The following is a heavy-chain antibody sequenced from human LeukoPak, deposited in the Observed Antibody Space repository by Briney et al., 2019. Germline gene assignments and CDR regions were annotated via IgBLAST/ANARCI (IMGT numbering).Heavy chain of an antibody. CDR3: ARNNGMDV. J-gene: IGHJ6*02. CDR1: GFALSSHW. CDR2: VNRDGSET. Sequence: GGSLRLSCAASGFALSSHWMTWVRQVPGRGPEWVANVNRDGSETYYLDSVKGRFTISKDNAKNSLYLQMNSLRAEDTALYHCARNNGMDVWGQGTTVIVSS. V-gene: IGHV3-7*03.